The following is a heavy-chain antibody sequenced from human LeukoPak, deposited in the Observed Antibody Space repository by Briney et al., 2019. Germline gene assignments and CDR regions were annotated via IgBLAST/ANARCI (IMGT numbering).Heavy chain of an antibody. J-gene: IGHJ3*02. CDR1: GGSISSSSYY. CDR2: IYYSGST. V-gene: IGHV4-39*07. Sequence: SETLSLTCTVSGGSISSSSYYWGWIRQPPGKGLEWIGSIYYSGSTYYNPSLKSRVTISVDTSKNQFSLKLSSVTAADTAMYYCARDLVSYAFDIWGQGTMVTVSS. D-gene: IGHD5/OR15-5a*01. CDR3: ARDLVSYAFDI.